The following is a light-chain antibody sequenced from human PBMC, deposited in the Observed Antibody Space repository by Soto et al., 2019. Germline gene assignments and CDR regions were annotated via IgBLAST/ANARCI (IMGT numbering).Light chain of an antibody. CDR3: SSYKSGATLV. V-gene: IGLV2-14*01. CDR2: EVS. J-gene: IGLJ2*01. CDR1: SSDVGGYKH. Sequence: QSALTQPASVSGSPGQSITISCTGTSSDVGGYKHVAWYQQYPGKAPKLIIFEVSDRPSGVSNRFSGSKSGNTASLSISGLQPEDEADYYCSSYKSGATLVFGGGTKAHRP.